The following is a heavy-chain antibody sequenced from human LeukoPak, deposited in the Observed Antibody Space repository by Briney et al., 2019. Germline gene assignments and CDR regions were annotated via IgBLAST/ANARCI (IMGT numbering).Heavy chain of an antibody. CDR3: ARVQWLVRGYFDY. J-gene: IGHJ4*02. V-gene: IGHV1-46*01. CDR2: INPTGGST. D-gene: IGHD6-19*01. Sequence: ASLKVSCKAPGYTFTSYYMHWVRQAPGQGLEWMGIINPTGGSTSYAPKFRGGVTTTKATSTSPVYMELSSLRSEYTAVYYCARVQWLVRGYFDYWGQGTLVTVSS. CDR1: GYTFTSYY.